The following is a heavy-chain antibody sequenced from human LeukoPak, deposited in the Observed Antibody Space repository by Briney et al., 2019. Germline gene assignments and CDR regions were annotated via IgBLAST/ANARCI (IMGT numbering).Heavy chain of an antibody. J-gene: IGHJ4*02. D-gene: IGHD5-18*01. CDR1: VGSIGNYY. Sequence: PSETLSLTCTVSVGSIGNYYWTGVRQPPAKGREGVGYIYYDGRNKHSPALNSRDNISVDTSKRQFFLSLSSVTAADTAVYYCARATGHTYGYAYWGQGTLVTVSS. V-gene: IGHV4-59*01. CDR2: IYYDGRN. CDR3: ARATGHTYGYAY.